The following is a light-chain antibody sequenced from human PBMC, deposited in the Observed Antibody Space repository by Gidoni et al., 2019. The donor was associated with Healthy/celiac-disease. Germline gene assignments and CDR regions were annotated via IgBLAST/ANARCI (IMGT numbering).Light chain of an antibody. CDR2: DFS. Sequence: QSALTQPASVSGSPGQSITISCTGTSSDVGGYNYVSWYQQHPGKAPQLMIYDFSTRPSGVSNRFSGSKSGNPASLTISGLQAEDEADYYCSSYTSSSPYVFGTGTKVTVL. CDR3: SSYTSSSPYV. CDR1: SSDVGGYNY. V-gene: IGLV2-14*01. J-gene: IGLJ1*01.